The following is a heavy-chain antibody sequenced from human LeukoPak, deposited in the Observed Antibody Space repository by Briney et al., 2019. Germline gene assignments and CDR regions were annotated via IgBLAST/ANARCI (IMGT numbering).Heavy chain of an antibody. D-gene: IGHD2-15*01. J-gene: IGHJ4*02. CDR3: AKGGANYCSGGSCYPYYFDY. CDR2: ISGSGGST. CDR1: GFTFSSYA. V-gene: IGHV3-23*01. Sequence: GGSLRLSCAASGFTFSSYAMSWVRQAPGKGLEWVSAISGSGGSTYYADSVKGRFTISRDNSKNTLYLQMNSLRAEDTAVYYCAKGGANYCSGGSCYPYYFDYWGQGTLVTVSS.